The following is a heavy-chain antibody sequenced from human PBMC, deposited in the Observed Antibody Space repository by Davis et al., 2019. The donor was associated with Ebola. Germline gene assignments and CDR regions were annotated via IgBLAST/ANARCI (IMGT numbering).Heavy chain of an antibody. CDR2: INHSGST. J-gene: IGHJ6*02. V-gene: IGHV4-34*01. Sequence: PSETLSLTCAVYGGSFSGYYWSWIRQPPGKGLEWIGEINHSGSTNYNPSLKSRVSISVDTSKNQFSLRLSSVTAADTAVYYCAKTHTMVQHYYYYYGMDVWGQGTTVTVSS. CDR1: GGSFSGYY. D-gene: IGHD3-10*01. CDR3: AKTHTMVQHYYYYYGMDV.